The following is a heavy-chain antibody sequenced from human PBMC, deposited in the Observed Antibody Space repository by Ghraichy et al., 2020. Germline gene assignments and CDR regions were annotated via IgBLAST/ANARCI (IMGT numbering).Heavy chain of an antibody. Sequence: SETLSLTCTVSGASISSGGYYWTWIRQDPGKGLEWIGYIRDSGSTNYNPSLRSRVTISVDTSKNQFSLNLRYVTAADTAVYYCATGDPRWATVFVDFWGQGTLVTVSS. CDR1: GASISSGGYY. D-gene: IGHD4-17*01. CDR2: IRDSGST. V-gene: IGHV4-31*03. CDR3: ATGDPRWATVFVDF. J-gene: IGHJ4*02.